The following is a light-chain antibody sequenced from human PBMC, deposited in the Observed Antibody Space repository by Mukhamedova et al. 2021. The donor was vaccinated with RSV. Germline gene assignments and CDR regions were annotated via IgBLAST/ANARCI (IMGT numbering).Light chain of an antibody. Sequence: VTITCRASQGISSYLAWYQQKPGKAPNLLIYVASSLQSGVPSRFSGSGSGTEFTLTISSLQPEDFATYYCQQLNSYPYTFGQGTNL. V-gene: IGKV1-9*01. J-gene: IGKJ2*01. CDR3: QQLNSYPYT. CDR2: VAS. CDR1: QGISSY.